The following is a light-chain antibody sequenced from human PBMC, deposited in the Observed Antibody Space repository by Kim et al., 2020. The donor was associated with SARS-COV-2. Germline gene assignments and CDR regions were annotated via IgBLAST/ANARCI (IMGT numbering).Light chain of an antibody. V-gene: IGKV3-20*01. J-gene: IGKJ2*01. CDR2: GAS. CDR3: QQYGSSPYT. CDR1: QSVSRSY. Sequence: SPVERATLSCRASQSVSRSYLAWYQQKPGQAPRRLIYGASSRATGIPDRFSGSGSGTDFTLTISRLEPEDFAVYYCQQYGSSPYTFGQGTKLEI.